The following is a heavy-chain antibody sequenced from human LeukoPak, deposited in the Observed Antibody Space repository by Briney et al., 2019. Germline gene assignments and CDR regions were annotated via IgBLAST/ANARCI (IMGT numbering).Heavy chain of an antibody. J-gene: IGHJ6*02. CDR1: GGSISSYY. D-gene: IGHD3-22*01. Sequence: SETLSLTCTVSGGSISSYYWSWIRQPAGKGLEWIGRIYTSGSTNYNPSLKSRVTMSVDTSKNQFSLKLSSVTAADTAVYYCARDWRDYYDSSGYHYYYGMDVWGHGTTVTVSS. V-gene: IGHV4-4*07. CDR3: ARDWRDYYDSSGYHYYYGMDV. CDR2: IYTSGST.